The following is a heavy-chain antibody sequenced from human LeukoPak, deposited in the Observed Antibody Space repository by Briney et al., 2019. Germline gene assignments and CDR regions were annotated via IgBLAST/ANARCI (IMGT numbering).Heavy chain of an antibody. CDR3: AKHFCTGLDCSLFDS. V-gene: IGHV1-2*06. D-gene: IGHD3/OR15-3a*01. CDR1: GYTFTGYY. Sequence: ASVKVSCKASGYTFTGYYMHWVRQAPGQGLEWMGRINPNSGGTNYAQKFQGRVTMTRDTSISTAYMELSRLRSDDTALYYCAKHFCTGLDCSLFDSWGQGTLVTVSS. CDR2: INPNSGGT. J-gene: IGHJ4*02.